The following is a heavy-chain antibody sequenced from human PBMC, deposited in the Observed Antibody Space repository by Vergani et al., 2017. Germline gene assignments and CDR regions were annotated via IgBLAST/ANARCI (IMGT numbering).Heavy chain of an antibody. V-gene: IGHV4-39*01. CDR2: IYYSGIT. CDR3: ARHSTVEWLVKLGWIDP. Sequence: QLQLQESGPGLVKPSATLSLTCSVSGASIRSSNYYWGWIRQPPGKELEWSASIYYSGITYYNPSLKSRVTISVDTSKNQSSLRLSSVTAADPAVYFCARHSTVEWLVKLGWIDPWGQGILVTVSS. CDR1: GASIRSSNYY. J-gene: IGHJ5*02. D-gene: IGHD6-19*01.